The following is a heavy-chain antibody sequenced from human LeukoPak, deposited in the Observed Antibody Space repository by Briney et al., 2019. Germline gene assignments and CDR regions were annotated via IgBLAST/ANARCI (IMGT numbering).Heavy chain of an antibody. CDR3: ARDSGLTTEDY. V-gene: IGHV3-53*01. D-gene: IGHD4-11*01. CDR2: IYSGGST. J-gene: IGHJ4*02. CDR1: GFTVSSNY. Sequence: GGSLRLSCAASGFTVSSNYMSWVRQAPGKGLEWVSVIYSGGSTYYADSVKGRFTISRDNSKNTLYLQMNSLRAEDTAVFYCARDSGLTTEDYWGQGTLVTVSS.